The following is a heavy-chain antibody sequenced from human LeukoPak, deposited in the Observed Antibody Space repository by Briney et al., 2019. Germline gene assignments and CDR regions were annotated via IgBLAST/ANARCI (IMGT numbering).Heavy chain of an antibody. D-gene: IGHD3-9*01. V-gene: IGHV4-39*07. J-gene: IGHJ4*02. CDR1: GGSISSSSYY. CDR3: ARVQESQIDYYFDY. Sequence: SETLSLTCTVSGGSISSSSYYWGWIRQPPGKGLEWIGSIYYSGSTNYNPSLKSRVTISVDTSKNQFSLKLSSVTAADTAVYYCARVQESQIDYYFDYWGQGTLVTVSS. CDR2: IYYSGST.